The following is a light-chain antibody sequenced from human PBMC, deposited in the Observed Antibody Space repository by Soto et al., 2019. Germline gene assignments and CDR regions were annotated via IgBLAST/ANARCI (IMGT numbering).Light chain of an antibody. CDR3: SSYTSSSTLHWV. J-gene: IGLJ3*02. V-gene: IGLV2-14*01. CDR1: SSDVGGYNY. CDR2: EVS. Sequence: QSALTQPASVSGSPGQSITISCTGTSSDVGGYNYVSWYQQHPGKAPKLMIYEVSKRHSGVSNRFSGSKSGNTAALTISGLQAEDEADYYCSSYTSSSTLHWVFGGGTKLTVL.